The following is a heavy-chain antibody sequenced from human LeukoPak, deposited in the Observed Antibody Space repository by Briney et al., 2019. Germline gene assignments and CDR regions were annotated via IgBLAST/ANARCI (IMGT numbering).Heavy chain of an antibody. Sequence: GGSLRLSCTASGFTVSSNYMSWVRQAPGKGLVWVSVIYSGGSTYYADSVKGRFTISRDNSKNTLYLQMNSLRAEDTAVYYCARDPSIITMVRGVTNNGDYWGQGTLVTVSS. V-gene: IGHV3-66*01. CDR1: GFTVSSNY. J-gene: IGHJ4*02. CDR3: ARDPSIITMVRGVTNNGDY. CDR2: IYSGGST. D-gene: IGHD3-10*01.